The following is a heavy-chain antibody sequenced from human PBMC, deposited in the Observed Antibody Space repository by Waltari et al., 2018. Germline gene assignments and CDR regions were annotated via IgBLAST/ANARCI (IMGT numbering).Heavy chain of an antibody. J-gene: IGHJ5*02. Sequence: EVQLVESGGGLVQPGRSLRLSCAASGFTFDDYAMHWVRQAPGKGREWVSGISWNSGSIGYADSVKGRFTSSRDNAKNSLYLQMNSLRAEDTALYYCAKDIYSSGWSNWFDPWGQGTLVTVSS. V-gene: IGHV3-9*01. CDR2: ISWNSGSI. D-gene: IGHD6-19*01. CDR3: AKDIYSSGWSNWFDP. CDR1: GFTFDDYA.